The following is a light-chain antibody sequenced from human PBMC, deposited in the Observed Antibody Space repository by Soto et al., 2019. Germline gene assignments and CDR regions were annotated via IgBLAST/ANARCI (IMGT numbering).Light chain of an antibody. CDR2: GTS. Sequence: EIVLTQSPGTLSLSPGERATLSCRASRTLASSYLAWYQHKPGQAPRLLIHGTSTRAADIPARFSGSVSGTEFTLTINSLQPEDFVIYYCQQYNNWPPMSTFGQGTKLEMK. J-gene: IGKJ2*01. V-gene: IGKV3-15*01. CDR1: RTLASSY. CDR3: QQYNNWPPMST.